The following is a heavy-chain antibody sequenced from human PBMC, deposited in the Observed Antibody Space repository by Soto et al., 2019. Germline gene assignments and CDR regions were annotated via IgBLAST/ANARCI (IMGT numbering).Heavy chain of an antibody. D-gene: IGHD7-27*01. V-gene: IGHV1-18*01. CDR2: ISTYSGNT. CDR1: GYSFTSNG. J-gene: IGHJ4*02. CDR3: ARDRNWALDY. Sequence: GASVKVSCKASGYSFTSNGISWVRQAPGQGLEWMGWISTYSGNTNHAQKFQGRVTMTTDTSTSTVYMELRSLRSDDTAVYYCARDRNWALDYWGQGTLVTVSS.